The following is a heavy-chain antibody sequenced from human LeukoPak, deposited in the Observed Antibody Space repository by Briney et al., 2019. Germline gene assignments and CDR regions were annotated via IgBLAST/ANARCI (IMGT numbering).Heavy chain of an antibody. CDR3: ARDKGRGGTTVDS. V-gene: IGHV1-18*01. CDR1: GYTFTTYG. Sequence: ASVKVSCKASGYTFTTYGISWVRQAPGQGLEWMGWISAYNDYTNYAQKLQGRVTMTTDTSTSTAYMELRSLTSDDTAVYYCARDKGRGGTTVDSGGRGPLVTVSS. D-gene: IGHD1-1*01. J-gene: IGHJ4*02. CDR2: ISAYNDYT.